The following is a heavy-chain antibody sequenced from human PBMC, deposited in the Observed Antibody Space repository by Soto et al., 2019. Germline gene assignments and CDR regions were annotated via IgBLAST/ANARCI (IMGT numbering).Heavy chain of an antibody. V-gene: IGHV5-51*01. CDR1: GYSFTSYW. J-gene: IGHJ6*02. Sequence: PGESLKISCKGSGYSFTSYWIGWVRQMPGKGLEWLGIIYPGDSDTRYSPSFQGQVTISADKSISTAYLQWSSLKASDTAMYYCARQWVYCSGGSCYSYYYGMDVWGQGTTVTVSS. CDR3: ARQWVYCSGGSCYSYYYGMDV. CDR2: IYPGDSDT. D-gene: IGHD2-15*01.